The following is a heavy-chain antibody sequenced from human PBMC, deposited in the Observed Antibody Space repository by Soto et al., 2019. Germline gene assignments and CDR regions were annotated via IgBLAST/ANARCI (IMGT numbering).Heavy chain of an antibody. J-gene: IGHJ4*02. V-gene: IGHV4-59*01. CDR2: IYYSGST. CDR3: ARVMYSSGVLDY. D-gene: IGHD3-22*01. CDR1: GGSISSYY. Sequence: QVQLQESGPGLVKPSETLSLTCTVSGGSISSYYWSWIRQPPGKGLEWIGYIYYSGSTNYNPSLKSSVTISVDTYRNQFSLKLSSVTAGDPGVYYCARVMYSSGVLDYWGQGTLVTVSA.